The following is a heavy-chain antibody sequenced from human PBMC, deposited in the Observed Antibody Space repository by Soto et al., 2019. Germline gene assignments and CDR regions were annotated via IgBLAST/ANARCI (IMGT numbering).Heavy chain of an antibody. V-gene: IGHV3-33*01. J-gene: IGHJ3*02. CDR2: IWYDGSNK. CDR1: GFTFSSYA. Sequence: GGSLRLSCAASGFTFSSYAMHWVRQAPGKGLECVAVIWYDGSNKYYADSVKGRFTISRDNSKNTLYLQMNSLRAEDTAVYYCARDRSATTGPLDIWGQGTMVTVSS. D-gene: IGHD4-17*01. CDR3: ARDRSATTGPLDI.